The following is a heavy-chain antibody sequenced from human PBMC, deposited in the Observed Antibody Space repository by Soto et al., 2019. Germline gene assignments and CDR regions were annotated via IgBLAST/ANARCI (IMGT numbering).Heavy chain of an antibody. CDR3: ARDRDGYNDFDY. V-gene: IGHV1-69*08. D-gene: IGHD5-12*01. CDR1: GGTFSSYT. Sequence: QVQLVQSGAEVKKPGSSVKVSCKASGGTFSSYTISWVRQAPGQGFEWMGRIIPILGIANYAQKFQGRVXIXAAXSTSTAYMELSSLRSEDTAVYYCARDRDGYNDFDYWGQGTLVTVSS. J-gene: IGHJ4*02. CDR2: IIPILGIA.